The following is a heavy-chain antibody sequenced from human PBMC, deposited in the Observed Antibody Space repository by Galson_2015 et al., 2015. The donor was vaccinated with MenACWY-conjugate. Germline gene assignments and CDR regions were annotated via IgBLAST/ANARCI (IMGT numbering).Heavy chain of an antibody. Sequence: PALVKPTQTLTLTCTFSGLSLSSHAELVGWVRQPQGKAPEWLAFVYWNDDKRYSPSLRSRLTITKDTSRNQVVLTMTNMDPADTSIFYCAYRTHVTSVDFWGQGTLVTVSS. D-gene: IGHD2-21*02. V-gene: IGHV2-5*01. CDR3: AYRTHVTSVDF. J-gene: IGHJ4*02. CDR2: VYWNDDK. CDR1: GLSLSSHAEL.